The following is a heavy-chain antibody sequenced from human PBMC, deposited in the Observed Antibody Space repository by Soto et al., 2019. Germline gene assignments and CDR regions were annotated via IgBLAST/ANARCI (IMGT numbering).Heavy chain of an antibody. V-gene: IGHV4-59*01. CDR1: GGSISSYS. D-gene: IGHD2-15*01. CDR3: ARGTRGGYCSGGDCYSKNDP. J-gene: IGHJ5*02. Sequence: QVQLQESGPGLVKPSETLSLTCTVSGGSISSYSWSWIRQPPGKGLEWIGHIYYSGSTNYNPSLKSRVTITVDASKNQFSLKLTSVTAADTAVYYCARGTRGGYCSGGDCYSKNDPWGQGTLVTVSS. CDR2: IYYSGST.